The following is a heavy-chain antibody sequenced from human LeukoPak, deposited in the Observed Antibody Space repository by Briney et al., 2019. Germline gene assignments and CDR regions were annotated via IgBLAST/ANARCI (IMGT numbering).Heavy chain of an antibody. V-gene: IGHV4-39*01. CDR2: IYYSGST. CDR1: GGSITIADYW. CDR3: ATLEIGDYYFDY. D-gene: IGHD3-16*01. Sequence: PSETLSLTCTVSGGSITIADYWWAWIRQPPGKGLEWTASIYYSGSTHYNPALKSRVYISVDTSKNHFSLRLSSVTAADTAVYYCATLEIGDYYFDYWGQGTLVTVSS. J-gene: IGHJ4*02.